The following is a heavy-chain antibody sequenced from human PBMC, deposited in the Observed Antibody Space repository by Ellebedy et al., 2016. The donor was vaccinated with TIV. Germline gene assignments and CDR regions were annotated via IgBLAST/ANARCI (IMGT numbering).Heavy chain of an antibody. CDR2: INHCGRT. CDR3: ARLLSTKVYGMDV. J-gene: IGHJ6*02. Sequence: MPSETLSLTCAVSGASFSGYYWSWLRQPPGKGLQWIGEINHCGRTNYNPPLKSRVIISVDTSKNQFSLKLTSVTAEDTAVYYCARLLSTKVYGMDVWGQGTTVTVSS. V-gene: IGHV4-34*01. CDR1: GASFSGYY. D-gene: IGHD2-8*01.